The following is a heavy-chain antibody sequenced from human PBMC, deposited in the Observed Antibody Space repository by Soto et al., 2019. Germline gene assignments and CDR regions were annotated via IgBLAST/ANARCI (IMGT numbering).Heavy chain of an antibody. Sequence: QTLSLTRAISGDIVSSNSATWNWIRQSPSRGLEWLRRTYYRSKWYNDYAVSVKSRITVNPDTSKNQFSLQLNSLTPEDTAVYYCARDPVPGYKSFDYWGQGTLVTVSS. D-gene: IGHD6-19*01. J-gene: IGHJ4*02. V-gene: IGHV6-1*01. CDR3: ARDPVPGYKSFDY. CDR2: TYYRSKWYN. CDR1: GDIVSSNSAT.